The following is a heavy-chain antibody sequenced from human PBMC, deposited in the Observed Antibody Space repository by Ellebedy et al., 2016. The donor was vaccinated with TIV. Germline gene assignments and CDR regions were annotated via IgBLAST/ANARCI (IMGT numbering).Heavy chain of an antibody. V-gene: IGHV1-69*06. CDR1: GYTFTSYA. CDR2: IIPIFGTA. CDR3: ARERGSEGGWYGLWY. Sequence: SVKVSXXASGYTFTSYAISWVRQAPGQGLEWMGGIIPIFGTANYAQKFQGRVTITADKSTSTAYMELSSLRSEDTAVYYCARERGSEGGWYGLWYWGQGTLVTVSS. J-gene: IGHJ4*02. D-gene: IGHD6-19*01.